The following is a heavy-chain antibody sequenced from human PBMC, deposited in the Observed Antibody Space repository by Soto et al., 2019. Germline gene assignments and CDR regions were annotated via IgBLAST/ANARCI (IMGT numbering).Heavy chain of an antibody. CDR1: GRSMSSNY. CDR2: VFYGGS. D-gene: IGHD3-16*01. V-gene: IGHV4-59*01. Sequence: ASETLSLTCSVSGRSMSSNYWSWIRQSPDKGLEWLGYVFYGGSDYNPSLGGRVSMSVETSKSQFSLKLTSVTVADTAVYYCASYRGALYFESWGPGILVTVSS. J-gene: IGHJ4*02. CDR3: ASYRGALYFES.